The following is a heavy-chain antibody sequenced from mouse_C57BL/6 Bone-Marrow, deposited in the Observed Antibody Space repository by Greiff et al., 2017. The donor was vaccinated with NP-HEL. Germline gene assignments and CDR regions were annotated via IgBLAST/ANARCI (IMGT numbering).Heavy chain of an antibody. CDR3: ARTYYSKGGYFDV. J-gene: IGHJ1*03. CDR1: GYTFTSYW. Sequence: VQLQQPGAELVKPGASVKLSCKASGYTFTSYWMHWVKQRPGQGLEWIGMIHPNSGSTNYNEKFKSKATLTVDKSSSTAYMQLSSLTSEDSAVYYCARTYYSKGGYFDVWGTGTTVTVSS. V-gene: IGHV1-64*01. CDR2: IHPNSGST. D-gene: IGHD2-5*01.